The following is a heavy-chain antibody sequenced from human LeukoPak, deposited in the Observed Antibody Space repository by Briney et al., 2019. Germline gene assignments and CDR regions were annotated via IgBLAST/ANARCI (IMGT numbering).Heavy chain of an antibody. J-gene: IGHJ3*02. D-gene: IGHD6-19*01. V-gene: IGHV1-2*06. CDR3: ARESGSHIAVAGWYALDI. CDR2: INPNSGGT. Sequence: ASVKVSCKASGYTFTSYYIHWVRQAPGQGLEWMGRINPNSGGTNYAQKFQGRVTKTRDTSIRTVYMELRSLTSDDTAVYYCARESGSHIAVAGWYALDIWGQGTMVTVSS. CDR1: GYTFTSYY.